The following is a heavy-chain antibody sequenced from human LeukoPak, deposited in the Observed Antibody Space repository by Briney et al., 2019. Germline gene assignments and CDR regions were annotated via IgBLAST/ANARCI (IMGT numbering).Heavy chain of an antibody. CDR2: IIPIFGTS. J-gene: IGHJ3*02. V-gene: IGHV1-69*13. CDR1: GGTFSTYA. CDR3: ARDDGRYFDRLGHDAFDI. Sequence: GASVKVSCKASGGTFSTYAISWVRQAPGQGLEWMGGIIPIFGTSNYAQKFQGRVTITADESTSTAYMELSSLRSEDTAVYYCARDDGRYFDRLGHDAFDIWGKGTLVTVSS. D-gene: IGHD3-9*01.